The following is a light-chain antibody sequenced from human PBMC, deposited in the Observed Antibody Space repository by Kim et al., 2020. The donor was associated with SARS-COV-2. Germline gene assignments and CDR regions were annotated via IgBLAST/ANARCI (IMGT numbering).Light chain of an antibody. CDR2: LNSDGSH. V-gene: IGLV4-69*01. Sequence: QIVLTQSPSASASLGASVKLTCTLSSGHSSYAIAWHQQQPEKGPRYLMKLNSDGSHSKGDGIPDRFSGSSSGAERYLTISSLQSEDEADYYCQTWGTGNVVFGGGTQLTVL. J-gene: IGLJ2*01. CDR3: QTWGTGNVV. CDR1: SGHSSYA.